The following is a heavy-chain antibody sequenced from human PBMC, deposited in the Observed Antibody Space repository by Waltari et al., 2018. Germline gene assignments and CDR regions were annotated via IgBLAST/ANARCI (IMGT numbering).Heavy chain of an antibody. Sequence: EVQLVDSGGDLVQPGGYLKLSCAASGITFRDSSQHWVRQAPGKGLEWVGRIRSEANSYATAFAASVNGRFTIFRDDSKKTAYLQMNTLMSEDTALYYCTRSGTTTVAFDIWGQGTMVTVSS. CDR1: GITFRDSS. J-gene: IGHJ3*02. CDR3: TRSGTTTVAFDI. V-gene: IGHV3-73*01. D-gene: IGHD1-1*01. CDR2: IRSEANSYAT.